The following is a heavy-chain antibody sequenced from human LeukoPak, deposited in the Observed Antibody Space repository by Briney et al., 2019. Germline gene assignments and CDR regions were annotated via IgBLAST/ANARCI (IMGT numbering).Heavy chain of an antibody. CDR1: GFTFSSYG. V-gene: IGHV3-30*18. D-gene: IGHD1-26*01. CDR2: ISYDGSNK. CDR3: AKDEKYSGSYPGSIHSNFDY. J-gene: IGHJ4*02. Sequence: PGRSLRLSCAASGFTFSSYGMHWVRQAPGKGLEWVAVISYDGSNKYYADSVKGRFTISRDNSKNTLYLQMNSLRAEDTAVYYCAKDEKYSGSYPGSIHSNFDYWGQGTLVTVSS.